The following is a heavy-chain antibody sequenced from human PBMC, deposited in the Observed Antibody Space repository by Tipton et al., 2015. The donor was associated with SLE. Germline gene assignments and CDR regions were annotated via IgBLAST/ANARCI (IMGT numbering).Heavy chain of an antibody. CDR3: ARENVAADGALDV. Sequence: GLVKPSETLSLTCGVSGFSISSGYYWGWLRQPPGKGLEWIGSIYHSGTTFYNPSLKSRLTISVDTSKNQFSLTVNSVTAADTAVYYCARENVAADGALDVWGQGTMVTVSS. V-gene: IGHV4-38-2*02. D-gene: IGHD6-13*01. CDR1: GFSISSGYY. CDR2: IYHSGTT. J-gene: IGHJ3*01.